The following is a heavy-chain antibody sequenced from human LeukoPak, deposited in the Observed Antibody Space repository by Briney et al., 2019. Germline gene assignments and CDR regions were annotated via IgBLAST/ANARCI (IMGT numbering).Heavy chain of an antibody. D-gene: IGHD3-3*01. V-gene: IGHV1-2*02. CDR3: ARLSLWSGYYLFDP. Sequence: ASVKVSCKASGYTFTGYYMHCVRQAPGQGLEWMGWINPNSGGTNYAQKFQGRVTMTRDTSISTAYMELSRLRSDDTAVYYCARLSLWSGYYLFDPWGQGTLVTVYS. CDR1: GYTFTGYY. CDR2: INPNSGGT. J-gene: IGHJ5*02.